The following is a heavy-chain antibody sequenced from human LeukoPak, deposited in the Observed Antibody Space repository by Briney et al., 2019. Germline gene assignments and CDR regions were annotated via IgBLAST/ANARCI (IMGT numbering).Heavy chain of an antibody. CDR2: ISSSGSTI. D-gene: IGHD4-23*01. V-gene: IGHV3-48*03. J-gene: IGHJ4*02. Sequence: GGSLRLSCAASGFTFSSYEMNWVRQAPGKGLEWVSYISSSGSTIYYADSVKGRFTTSGDNAKNSLYLQMNSLRAEDTAVYYCAREGHYGGKHDYWGQGTLVTVSS. CDR3: AREGHYGGKHDY. CDR1: GFTFSSYE.